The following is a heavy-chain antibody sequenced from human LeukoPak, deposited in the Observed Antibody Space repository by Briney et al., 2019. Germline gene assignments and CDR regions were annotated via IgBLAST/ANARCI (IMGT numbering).Heavy chain of an antibody. D-gene: IGHD3-3*01. CDR2: MNPNSGNT. CDR3: ARGTSGFGVVIRAYYFDY. Sequence: ASVKVSCKASGYTFTSYDINWVRQATGQGPEWMGWMNPNSGNTGYAQKFQGRVTITRNTSISTAYMELSSLRSEDTAVYYCARGTSGFGVVIRAYYFDYWGQGTLVTVSS. CDR1: GYTFTSYD. J-gene: IGHJ4*02. V-gene: IGHV1-8*03.